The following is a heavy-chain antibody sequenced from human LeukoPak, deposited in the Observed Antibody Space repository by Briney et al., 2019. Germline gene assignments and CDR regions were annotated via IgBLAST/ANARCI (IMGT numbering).Heavy chain of an antibody. J-gene: IGHJ3*02. V-gene: IGHV1-69*05. CDR2: IIPIFGTA. D-gene: IGHD3-3*01. CDR3: ARGTDYDFWSGYQNDAFDI. Sequence: GASVKVSCKASGGTFSSYAISWVRQAPGQGLEWMGRIIPIFGTANYAQKFQGRVTITTDESTSTAYMELSSLRSEDTAVYYCARGTDYDFWSGYQNDAFDIWGQGTMVTVSS. CDR1: GGTFSSYA.